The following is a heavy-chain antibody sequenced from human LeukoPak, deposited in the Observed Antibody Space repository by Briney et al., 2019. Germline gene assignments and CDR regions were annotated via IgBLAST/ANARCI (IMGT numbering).Heavy chain of an antibody. CDR2: IYHSGTT. D-gene: IGHD2-15*01. Sequence: LTPTAPAPVGPLHVYVFSGGGTRQPPGRGLGWIGYIYHSGTTYYSTSLKSRVTMSVDRSKNQFSLRLSSVTAADTAVYYCARIDCSGGSCYPLYFDYWGQGALVTASS. V-gene: IGHV4-30-2*01. J-gene: IGHJ4*02. CDR3: ARIDCSGGSCYPLYFDY. CDR1: VGPLHVYVFS.